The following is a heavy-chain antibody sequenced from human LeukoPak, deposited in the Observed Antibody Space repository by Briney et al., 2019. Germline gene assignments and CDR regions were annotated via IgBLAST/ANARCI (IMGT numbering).Heavy chain of an antibody. D-gene: IGHD3-10*01. V-gene: IGHV4-39*01. Sequence: PSETLSLTCTVSGGSISTTLYYWGWIRQPPGKGLECIASMSYSGNTYYNPSLRSRVTVSVDTSKNQFSLRLTTVPAADTAIYYCVRHQLSTMPGEGPTFFDYWGQGTLVTVSS. CDR2: MSYSGNT. J-gene: IGHJ4*02. CDR1: GGSISTTLYY. CDR3: VRHQLSTMPGEGPTFFDY.